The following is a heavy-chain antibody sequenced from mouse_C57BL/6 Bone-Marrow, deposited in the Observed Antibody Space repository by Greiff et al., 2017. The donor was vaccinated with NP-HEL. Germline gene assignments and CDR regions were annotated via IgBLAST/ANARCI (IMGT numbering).Heavy chain of an antibody. CDR2: IWSGGST. J-gene: IGHJ4*01. V-gene: IGHV2-2*01. CDR1: GFSLTSYG. Sequence: VQLVESGPGLVQPSQCLSITCTVSGFSLTSYGVHWVRQSPGKGLEWLGVIWSGGSTAYNAAFISRLCISKDNSKSQVFYKMNSLQADETAIYCCSRLITTWEGYWGQGTTVTVSS. D-gene: IGHD2-4*01. CDR3: SRLITTWEGY.